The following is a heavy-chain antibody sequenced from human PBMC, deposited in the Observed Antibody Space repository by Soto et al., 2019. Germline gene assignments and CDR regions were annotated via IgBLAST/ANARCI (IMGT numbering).Heavy chain of an antibody. V-gene: IGHV2-5*02. D-gene: IGHD1-26*01. CDR1: GFSLSTSGVG. Sequence: SGPTLVNPTQTLTLTCTFSGFSLSTSGVGVGWIRQPPGKALEWLALIYWDDDKRYSPSLKSRLTITKDTSKNQVVLTMTNMYPLDTATYYCAHLSGSYSHVPPAEYFQHWVQGSLVTVSS. CDR2: IYWDDDK. J-gene: IGHJ1*01. CDR3: AHLSGSYSHVPPAEYFQH.